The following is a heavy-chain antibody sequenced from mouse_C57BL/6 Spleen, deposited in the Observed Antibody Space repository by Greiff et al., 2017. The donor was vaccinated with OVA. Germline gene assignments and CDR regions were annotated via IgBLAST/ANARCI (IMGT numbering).Heavy chain of an antibody. Sequence: VQLQQPGAELVKPGASVKMSCKASGYTFTSYWITWVKQRPGQGLEWIGDIYPGSGSTNYNEKFKSKATLTVETSSSTAYMQLSSLTSEDSAVYYCARKGNYDFYYFDYWGQGTTLTVSS. CDR1: GYTFTSYW. D-gene: IGHD2-4*01. V-gene: IGHV1-55*01. CDR3: ARKGNYDFYYFDY. CDR2: IYPGSGST. J-gene: IGHJ2*01.